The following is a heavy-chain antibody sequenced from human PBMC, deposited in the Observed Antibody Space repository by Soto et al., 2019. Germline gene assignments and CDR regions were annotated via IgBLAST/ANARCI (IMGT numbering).Heavy chain of an antibody. Sequence: QVQLVQSGAEVKKPGSSVTVSCKASGGTFSSYAISWVRQAPGQGLEWMGRIIPFIGTANYAQKFQGRVTITADESTSTAYVELNGPRSEDTAVYYCARVVMTTVPASYYFGMDGWGQGATVTVSS. J-gene: IGHJ6*02. V-gene: IGHV1-69*18. D-gene: IGHD4-4*01. CDR3: ARVVMTTVPASYYFGMDG. CDR2: IIPFIGTA. CDR1: GGTFSSYA.